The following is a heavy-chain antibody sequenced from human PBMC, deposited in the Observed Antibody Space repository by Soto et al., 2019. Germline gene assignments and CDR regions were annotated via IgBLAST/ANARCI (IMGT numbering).Heavy chain of an antibody. CDR2: IYYSGST. V-gene: IGHV4-31*03. D-gene: IGHD6-25*01. J-gene: IGHJ4*02. CDR1: GGSISSGGYY. CDR3: ARSGSVSYYFDY. Sequence: QVQLQESGPGLVKPSQTLSLTCTVSGGSISSGGYYWSWIRQHPGKGLEWIGYIYYSGSTYYNPSLKSRVTISVDTSKNEFSLKLSSVTAADTAVYYCARSGSVSYYFDYWGQGTLVTVSS.